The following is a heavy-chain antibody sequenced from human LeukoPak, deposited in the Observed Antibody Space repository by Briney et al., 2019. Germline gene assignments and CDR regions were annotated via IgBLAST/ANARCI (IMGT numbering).Heavy chain of an antibody. D-gene: IGHD3-3*01. CDR1: GFTFSNAW. Sequence: GGSLRLSCAASGFTFSNAWMSWVRQAPGKGLEWVGRIKSKTDGGTTDYAAPVKGRFTISRDDSKNTLHLQMNSLKTEDTAVYYCTTDPYDFWRGSDFDYWGQRTLVSVSS. CDR3: TTDPYDFWRGSDFDY. CDR2: IKSKTDGGTT. V-gene: IGHV3-15*01. J-gene: IGHJ4*02.